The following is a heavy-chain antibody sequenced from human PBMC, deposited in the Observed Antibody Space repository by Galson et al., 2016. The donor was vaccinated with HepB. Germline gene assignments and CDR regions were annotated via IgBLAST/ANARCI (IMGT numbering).Heavy chain of an antibody. D-gene: IGHD7-27*01. Sequence: SVKVSCKASGYIFTSFDIHWVRQAPGQGLEWVGWMNPKTGNTGYAQKFQGRATLTRDTYTNTAYMELTNVAPVDTGTYFCARRPSWGSHYFDFWGQGTLVTVSS. CDR1: GYIFTSFD. J-gene: IGHJ4*02. CDR2: MNPKTGNT. V-gene: IGHV1-8*01. CDR3: ARRPSWGSHYFDF.